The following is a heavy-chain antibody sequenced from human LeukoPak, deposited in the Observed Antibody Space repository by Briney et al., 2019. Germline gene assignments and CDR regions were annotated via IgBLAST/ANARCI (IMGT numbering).Heavy chain of an antibody. CDR2: IVGSGGAT. J-gene: IGHJ4*02. V-gene: IGHV3-23*01. Sequence: GASMRLSCAASGFTFSNYAMSWVRQAPGKGLEWVSAIVGSGGATYYADSVKGRCTISRDNSKNTLYLQMSTLRGDDTAVYCWAKWGDYDGVTVYYVSDYWGQRTLVTVSS. D-gene: IGHD3-9*01. CDR3: AKWGDYDGVTVYYVSDY. CDR1: GFTFSNYA.